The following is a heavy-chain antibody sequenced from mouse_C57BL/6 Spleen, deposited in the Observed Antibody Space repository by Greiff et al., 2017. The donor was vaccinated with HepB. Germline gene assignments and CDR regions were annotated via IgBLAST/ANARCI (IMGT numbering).Heavy chain of an antibody. V-gene: IGHV1-54*01. CDR2: INPGSGGT. CDR3: ASRDNSFDY. J-gene: IGHJ2*01. CDR1: GYAFTNYL. Sequence: QVQLQQSGAELVRPGTSVKVSCKASGYAFTNYLIAWVKQRPGQGLEWIGVINPGSGGTNYKEKFKCKVTLTADKSSSTAYMQLSSLTSVDSAVYFCASRDNSFDYWGQGTTLTVSS.